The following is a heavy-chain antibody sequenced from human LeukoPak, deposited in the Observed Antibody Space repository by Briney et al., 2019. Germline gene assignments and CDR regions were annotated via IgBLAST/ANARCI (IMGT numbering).Heavy chain of an antibody. CDR3: ARLQMASWFDP. CDR1: GGSISSYY. V-gene: IGHV4-59*08. Sequence: SETLSLTCTVSGGSISSYYWSWIRQPPGKGLEWIGYIYYSGSTNYNPSLKSRVTISVDTSKNQFSLKLSSVTAADTAVYYCARLQMASWFDPWGQGTLVVVSS. J-gene: IGHJ5*02. CDR2: IYYSGST. D-gene: IGHD5-24*01.